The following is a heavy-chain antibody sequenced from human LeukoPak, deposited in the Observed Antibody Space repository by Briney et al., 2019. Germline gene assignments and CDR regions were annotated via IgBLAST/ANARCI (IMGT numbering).Heavy chain of an antibody. J-gene: IGHJ4*02. D-gene: IGHD2-15*01. CDR2: ISRSGDRT. Sequence: GGSLRLSCAASGFTLSNSAMSWVRQAPGKGLEWVSAISRSGDRTFYADSVKGRFTISRDSSIDTLFPEMNSLRAEDTAVYFCAKELRPNDYWGQETQVTVSS. V-gene: IGHV3-23*01. CDR3: AKELRPNDY. CDR1: GFTLSNSA.